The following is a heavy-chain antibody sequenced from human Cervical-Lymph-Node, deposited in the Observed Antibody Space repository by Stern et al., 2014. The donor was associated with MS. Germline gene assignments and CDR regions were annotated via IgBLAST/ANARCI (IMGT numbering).Heavy chain of an antibody. Sequence: VQLVQSGAEVKEPGESVKISCKGSGYDFTTWWIGWVRQTPGKGLEWMGMIHPGDSDTRYSPSFQGQVTISVDKSISTAFLQWSSLKASDTAIYYCARHSSNPHYLEWPLLIEWGQGTLVTVSS. J-gene: IGHJ4*02. D-gene: IGHD1-1*01. CDR2: IHPGDSDT. CDR1: GYDFTTWW. V-gene: IGHV5-51*01. CDR3: ARHSSNPHYLEWPLLIE.